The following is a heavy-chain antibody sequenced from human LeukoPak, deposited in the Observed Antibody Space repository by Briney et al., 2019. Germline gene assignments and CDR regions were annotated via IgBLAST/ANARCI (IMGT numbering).Heavy chain of an antibody. Sequence: ASVKVSCMASGYTFTGYYIHWVRQAPGQWLEWMGWINPDSGGTNYAQKFQGRVTMTRDTSIRTAYMELSRLRSDDTAVYYCARVLFYSSGNKSNRVDYWGQGTLVTVSS. CDR1: GYTFTGYY. CDR2: INPDSGGT. CDR3: ARVLFYSSGNKSNRVDY. J-gene: IGHJ4*02. D-gene: IGHD6-19*01. V-gene: IGHV1-2*02.